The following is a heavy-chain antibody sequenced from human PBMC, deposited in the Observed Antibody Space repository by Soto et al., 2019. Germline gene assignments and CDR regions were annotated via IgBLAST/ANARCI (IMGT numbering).Heavy chain of an antibody. CDR1: GYTFSSYD. V-gene: IGHV1-8*01. J-gene: IGHJ3*02. Sequence: QEQLVQSGAEVKKPGASVKVSCKASGYTFSSYDITWVRQATGQGLEWMGWMNPNSGNTGYAQKFQGRLTMTRNTSIGTANMQRSSLRSEDTAVYYCAAERWEDAIDIWGQGTMVTVSS. CDR2: MNPNSGNT. CDR3: AAERWEDAIDI. D-gene: IGHD1-26*01.